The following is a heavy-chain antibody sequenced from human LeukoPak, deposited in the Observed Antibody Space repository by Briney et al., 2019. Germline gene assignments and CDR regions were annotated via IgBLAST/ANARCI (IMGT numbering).Heavy chain of an antibody. D-gene: IGHD1-26*01. CDR3: ARDPYSGNYGTYYYYYMDV. CDR2: ITSSGTYT. CDR1: GFTFSNYN. J-gene: IGHJ6*03. V-gene: IGHV3-21*01. Sequence: GSLRLSCADSGFTFSNYNMNWVRQAPGKAMEWVSSITSSGTYTFYADSVKGRFTISRDNAKNSLYLQMDSLGPEDTAVYYCARDPYSGNYGTYYYYYMDVWGKGTTVTISS.